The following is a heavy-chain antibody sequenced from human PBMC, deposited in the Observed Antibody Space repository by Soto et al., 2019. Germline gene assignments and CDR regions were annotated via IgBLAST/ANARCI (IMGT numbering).Heavy chain of an antibody. D-gene: IGHD6-19*01. J-gene: IGHJ5*02. V-gene: IGHV3-30*18. Sequence: GGSLRLSCAASGFIFSSYGMHWVRQAPGQGLEWVAFISNDGNYKYYVDSVKGRFTISRDNSKNTLSLQMSNLRAEDTAVYYCAKENTAVAGAFDPWGQGTLVTVSS. CDR3: AKENTAVAGAFDP. CDR2: ISNDGNYK. CDR1: GFIFSSYG.